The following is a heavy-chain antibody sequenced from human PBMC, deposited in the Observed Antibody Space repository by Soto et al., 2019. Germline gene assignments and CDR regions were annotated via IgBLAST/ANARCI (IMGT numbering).Heavy chain of an antibody. CDR2: INHSGST. J-gene: IGHJ6*03. D-gene: IGHD2-2*01. Sequence: PSETLSLTCAVYGGSFSGYYWSWIRQPPGKGLEWIGEINHSGSTNYNPSLKSRVTISVDTSKNQFSLKLSSVTAADTAVYYCARGCRAVDIVVVPAARQGGGYYYYYMDVWGKGTTVTVSS. CDR1: GGSFSGYY. CDR3: ARGCRAVDIVVVPAARQGGGYYYYYMDV. V-gene: IGHV4-34*01.